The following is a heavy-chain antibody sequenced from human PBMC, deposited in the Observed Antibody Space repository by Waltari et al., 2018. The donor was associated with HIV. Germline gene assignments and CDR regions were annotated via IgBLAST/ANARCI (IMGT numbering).Heavy chain of an antibody. CDR3: ARDGQQQAPYTMDV. CDR1: GFTFNSHG. J-gene: IGHJ6*02. CDR2: IWSDGRHK. V-gene: IGHV3-33*01. D-gene: IGHD6-13*01. Sequence: QVHLVESGGGVVQPGKSLRLSCETSGFTFNSHGMHWVRQPPGRGLEWVAQIWSDGRHKFYSDSVKGRLTTSRDNSKNTLYLQMNSLRAEDTGVYYCARDGQQQAPYTMDVWGPGTAVIVSS.